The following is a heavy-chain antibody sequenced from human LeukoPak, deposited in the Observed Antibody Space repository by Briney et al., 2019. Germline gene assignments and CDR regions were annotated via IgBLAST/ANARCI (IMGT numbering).Heavy chain of an antibody. CDR2: INAGNGNT. D-gene: IGHD2-2*01. V-gene: IGHV1-3*01. J-gene: IGHJ4*02. CDR3: TRGIWSSHNKDYYFDY. CDR1: GYTFTNYA. Sequence: ASVKLSCKASGYTFTNYAMTWVRQPPGQRLEWMGWINAGNGNTKSSQRFQDRVTITRDTSASTAYMELNSLTSEDTAVYYCTRGIWSSHNKDYYFDYWGQGSLVSVSS.